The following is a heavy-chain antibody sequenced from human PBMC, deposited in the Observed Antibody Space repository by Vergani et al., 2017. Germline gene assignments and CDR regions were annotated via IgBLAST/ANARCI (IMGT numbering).Heavy chain of an antibody. CDR3: AGPQGTSAYSYGGFDY. CDR2: ISSDGGST. Sequence: EVQLLESGGGLVQPGGSLRLSCAASGFTFSTYAMTWVRQAPGEGLQWVSTISSDGGSTYYADSVKGRFTISRDNSKNTLSLQMNSLTAEDTAIYYCAGPQGTSAYSYGGFDYWGQGILVTVSS. V-gene: IGHV3-23*01. D-gene: IGHD3-22*01. J-gene: IGHJ4*02. CDR1: GFTFSTYA.